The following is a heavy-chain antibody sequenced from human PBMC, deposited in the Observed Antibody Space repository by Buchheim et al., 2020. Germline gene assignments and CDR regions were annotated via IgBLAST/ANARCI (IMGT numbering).Heavy chain of an antibody. CDR2: IKSKTDGGTT. D-gene: IGHD6-19*01. J-gene: IGHJ6*03. Sequence: EVQLVESGGGLVKPGGSLRLSCAASGFTFSNAWMSWVRQAPGKGLEWVGRIKSKTDGGTTDYAAPVKGRFTISRDDSKNTLYLQMNSLKTEDTAVYYRTTGLGMTAVAGKNYYYYYMDVWGKGTT. V-gene: IGHV3-15*01. CDR3: TTGLGMTAVAGKNYYYYYMDV. CDR1: GFTFSNAW.